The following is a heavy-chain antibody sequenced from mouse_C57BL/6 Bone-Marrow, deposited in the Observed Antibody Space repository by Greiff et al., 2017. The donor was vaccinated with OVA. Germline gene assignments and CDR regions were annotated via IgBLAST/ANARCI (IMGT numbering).Heavy chain of an antibody. V-gene: IGHV1-74*01. D-gene: IGHD2-1*01. J-gene: IGHJ3*01. CDR2: IHPSDSDT. Sequence: QVQLQQSGAELVKPGASVKVSCKASGYTFTSYWMHWVKQRPGQGLEWIGRIHPSDSDTNYNQKFKGKATLTVDKSSSTAYMQLSSLTSEDSAVYDCAIGPYGNYEKGFAYWGQGTLVTVSA. CDR1: GYTFTSYW. CDR3: AIGPYGNYEKGFAY.